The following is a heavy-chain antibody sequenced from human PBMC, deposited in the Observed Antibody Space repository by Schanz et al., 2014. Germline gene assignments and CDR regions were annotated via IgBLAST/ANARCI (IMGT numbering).Heavy chain of an antibody. CDR3: ARDRRFFDRDDLYYFDS. Sequence: QVHLVQSGAEVKRPGASVKVSCKASEYSFTSYSMHWVRQAPGQRLEWMGWINTGSGDTKYSQNFQGRVTITRDTSASTAYMALTDLRSDDTAVYYCARDRRFFDRDDLYYFDSWGQGTLXTVSS. CDR2: INTGSGDT. V-gene: IGHV1-3*04. D-gene: IGHD3-3*01. J-gene: IGHJ4*02. CDR1: EYSFTSYS.